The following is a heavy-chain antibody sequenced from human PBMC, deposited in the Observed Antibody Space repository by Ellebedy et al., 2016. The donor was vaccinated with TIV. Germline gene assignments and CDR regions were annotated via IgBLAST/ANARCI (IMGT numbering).Heavy chain of an antibody. J-gene: IGHJ4*02. CDR3: ARIRGSYLAIDY. CDR1: GVTVSNNH. V-gene: IGHV3-66*01. Sequence: PGGSLRLSCAASGVTVSNNHMRGVRQAPGKGLEWVSVIYSSGGTYYADSVKGRFTISRDNSKNTLYLQMNSLRAGDTAVYYCARIRGSYLAIDYWGQGTLVTVSS. D-gene: IGHD1-26*01. CDR2: IYSSGGT.